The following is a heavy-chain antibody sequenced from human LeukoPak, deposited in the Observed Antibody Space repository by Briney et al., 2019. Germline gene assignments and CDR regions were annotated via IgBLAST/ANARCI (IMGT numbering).Heavy chain of an antibody. J-gene: IGHJ4*02. V-gene: IGHV3-7*01. Sequence: GGSLRLSCAASGFTFSDVWMSWVRQAPGKGLEWVANINQDGRGIYYVDSVKGGFSISRDNTNNLLYLQMNSLRAEDTAMYFCARDSYRSLDYWGQGTLVTVSS. CDR3: ARDSYRSLDY. D-gene: IGHD4-11*01. CDR2: INQDGRGI. CDR1: GFTFSDVW.